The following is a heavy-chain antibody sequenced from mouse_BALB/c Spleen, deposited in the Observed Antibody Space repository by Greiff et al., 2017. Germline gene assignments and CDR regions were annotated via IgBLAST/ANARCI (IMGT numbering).Heavy chain of an antibody. CDR1: GFTFTDYY. Sequence: EVMLVESGGGLVQPGGSLRLSCATSGFTFTDYYMSWVRQPPGKALEWLGFIRNKANGYTTEYSASVKGRFTISRDNSQSILYLQMNTLRAEDSATYYCARAHSRLAMDYWGQGTSVTVSS. J-gene: IGHJ4*01. D-gene: IGHD1-2*01. CDR3: ARAHSRLAMDY. V-gene: IGHV7-3*02. CDR2: IRNKANGYTT.